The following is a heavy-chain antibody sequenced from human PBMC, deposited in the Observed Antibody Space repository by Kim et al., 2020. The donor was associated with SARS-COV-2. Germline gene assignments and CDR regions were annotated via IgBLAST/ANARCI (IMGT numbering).Heavy chain of an antibody. Sequence: GGSLRLSCAASGFTFSSYWMHWVRQAPGKGLVWVSHINSDGSRTTDADSVKGRFTISRDNAKNTLYLQMNSLRPEDTAVYYCTGVLDFDYWGQGTLVTVSS. CDR1: GFTFSSYW. CDR3: TGVLDFDY. D-gene: IGHD6-6*01. V-gene: IGHV3-74*01. CDR2: INSDGSRT. J-gene: IGHJ4*02.